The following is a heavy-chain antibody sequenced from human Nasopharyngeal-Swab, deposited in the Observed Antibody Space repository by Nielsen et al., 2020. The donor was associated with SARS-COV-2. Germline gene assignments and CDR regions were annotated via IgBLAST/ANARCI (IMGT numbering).Heavy chain of an antibody. J-gene: IGHJ6*02. CDR2: INPSSGST. Sequence: ASVKVSCKASGYTFTSYYMHWVRQAPGQGLEWMGIINPSSGSTNYAQKFQGRVTITADESTSTAYMELSSLRSEDTAVYYCAGAGYDSSGTRPPYYGMDVWGQGTTVTVSS. V-gene: IGHV1-46*01. CDR1: GYTFTSYY. CDR3: AGAGYDSSGTRPPYYGMDV. D-gene: IGHD3-22*01.